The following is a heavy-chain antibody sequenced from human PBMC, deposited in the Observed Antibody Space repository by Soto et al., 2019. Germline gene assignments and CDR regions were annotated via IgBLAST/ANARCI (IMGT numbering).Heavy chain of an antibody. Sequence: KASETLSLTCAVSGGSITSGNSYSWSWIRQPPGKGLEWIGSISHTGSTSYNPSPKSRLTMSVDKSKNQFSLRLSSVTAADMAVYYCARAVAPYFGTWFDPWGQGILVTAPQ. J-gene: IGHJ5*02. CDR1: GGSITSGNSYS. CDR3: ARAVAPYFGTWFDP. CDR2: ISHTGST. D-gene: IGHD3-10*01. V-gene: IGHV4-30-2*01.